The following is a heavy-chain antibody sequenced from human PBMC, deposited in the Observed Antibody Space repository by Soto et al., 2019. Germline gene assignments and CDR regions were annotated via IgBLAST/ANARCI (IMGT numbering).Heavy chain of an antibody. CDR3: AKGAVAGTPTSYYYYGMDV. V-gene: IGHV1-69*12. J-gene: IGHJ6*02. D-gene: IGHD6-19*01. Sequence: QVQLLQSGTEVMKPGSSVRVSCEASGSSFRTYAISWVRQAPGQGLEWMGEIIPIFGSVNYAQKFQDRVTISAVESTTTVYMDLKSLRSNDTGVYYCAKGAVAGTPTSYYYYGMDVWGQGTTVTVSS. CDR1: GSSFRTYA. CDR2: IIPIFGSV.